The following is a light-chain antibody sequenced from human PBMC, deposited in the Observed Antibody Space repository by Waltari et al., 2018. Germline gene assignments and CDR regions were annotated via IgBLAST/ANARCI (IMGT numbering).Light chain of an antibody. CDR1: QSASTS. CDR2: RAS. J-gene: IGKJ1*01. Sequence: ELVMTQSPATLSVSPGERASPPCRASQSASTSLAWYQQTPGQVPRLLIYRASTRAAGIPDRFSGSGSGTEFTLTISSLQSEDSAIYYCQQYNIWPWTFGQGTKVDIK. V-gene: IGKV3-15*01. CDR3: QQYNIWPWT.